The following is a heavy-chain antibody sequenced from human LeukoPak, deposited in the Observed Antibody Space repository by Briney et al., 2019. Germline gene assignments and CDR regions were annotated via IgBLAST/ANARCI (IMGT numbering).Heavy chain of an antibody. CDR1: GFTFDDYA. V-gene: IGHV3-9*01. CDR2: YNWNSDSI. Sequence: PGGSLRLSCAVSGFTFDDYAMHWVRQVPGKGLEWVSGYNWNSDSIGNVDCVKGRFTTYSDNAYNSLYLQANSLPANDTPFYFCAINGGGDSGYGNFYYWGQGTLITVSS. D-gene: IGHD5-12*01. CDR3: AINGGGDSGYGNFYY. J-gene: IGHJ4*02.